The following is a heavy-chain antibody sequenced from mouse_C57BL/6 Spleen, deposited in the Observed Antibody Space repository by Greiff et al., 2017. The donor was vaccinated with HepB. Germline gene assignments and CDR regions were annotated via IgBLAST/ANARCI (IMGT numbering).Heavy chain of an antibody. Sequence: EVQLQQSGPELVKPGASVKIPCKASGYTFTDYNMDWVKQSHGKSLEWIGDINPNNGGTNYNQKFKGKATLTVDKSSSTAYMELRSLTSEDTAVYYCARSHYYGSSYWFAYWGQGTLVTVSA. CDR1: GYTFTDYN. V-gene: IGHV1-18*01. CDR2: INPNNGGT. CDR3: ARSHYYGSSYWFAY. J-gene: IGHJ3*01. D-gene: IGHD1-1*01.